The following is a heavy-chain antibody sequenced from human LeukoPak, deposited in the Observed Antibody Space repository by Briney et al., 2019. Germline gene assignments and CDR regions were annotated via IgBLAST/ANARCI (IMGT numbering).Heavy chain of an antibody. D-gene: IGHD5-18*01. V-gene: IGHV1-69*04. CDR2: IIPILGIA. CDR1: VGTFSSSA. Sequence: SVKVSCKASVGTFSSSAISWVRHAPGQGLEWMGRIIPILGIANYAQKIQGRATITADKSTRTAYMELSSPGSEDTAVYYCADTGQRQLWQSWGQGTLVTVSS. CDR3: ADTGQRQLWQS. J-gene: IGHJ4*02.